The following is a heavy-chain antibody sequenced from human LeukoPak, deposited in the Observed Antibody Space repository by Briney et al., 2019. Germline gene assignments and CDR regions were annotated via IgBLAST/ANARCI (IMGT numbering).Heavy chain of an antibody. D-gene: IGHD2-2*01. CDR1: GFTFSNYW. CDR2: IKQDGSEK. J-gene: IGHJ4*02. CDR3: ARSCCSSTSCYDPFFDY. Sequence: PGGSLRLSCAASGFTFSNYWLTWFRQAPGQGLEWVANIKQDGSEKHYVDSVKGRFTISRDNAKNSLYLQMNSLRAEDTAVYYCARSCCSSTSCYDPFFDYWGQGTLVTVSS. V-gene: IGHV3-7*03.